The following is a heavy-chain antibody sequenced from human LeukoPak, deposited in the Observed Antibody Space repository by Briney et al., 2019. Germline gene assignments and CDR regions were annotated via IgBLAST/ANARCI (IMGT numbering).Heavy chain of an antibody. V-gene: IGHV3-53*04. D-gene: IGHD6-19*01. CDR1: GFTVSSNY. CDR2: IYSGGST. J-gene: IGHJ4*02. CDR3: ARAGSGWYDY. Sequence: PGRSLRLSCAASGFTVSSNYMSWVRQAPGKGLEWVSVIYSGGSTYYADSVKGRFTISRHNSKNTLYLQMNSLRAEDTAVYYCARAGSGWYDYWGQGTLVTVSS.